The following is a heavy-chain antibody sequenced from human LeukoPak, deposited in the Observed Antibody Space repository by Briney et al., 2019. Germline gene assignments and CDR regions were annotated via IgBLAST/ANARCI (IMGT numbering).Heavy chain of an antibody. Sequence: PGGSLRPSCAASGFTFSDYYMSWVRQAPGKGLEWVSAISGSGGSTYYADSVKGRFTISRDNSKNTLYLQMNSLRAEDTAVYYCAKGEVRGVSDYWGQGTLVTVSS. CDR1: GFTFSDYY. J-gene: IGHJ4*02. CDR3: AKGEVRGVSDY. D-gene: IGHD3-10*01. V-gene: IGHV3-23*01. CDR2: ISGSGGST.